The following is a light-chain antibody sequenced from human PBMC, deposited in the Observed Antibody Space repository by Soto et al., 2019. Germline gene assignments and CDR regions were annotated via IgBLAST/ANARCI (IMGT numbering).Light chain of an antibody. CDR2: DAS. CDR3: QDFNSYSRT. CDR1: QSISNW. Sequence: DIQMTQSPSTLSASVGDRVTITCRASQSISNWLAWYQQKPGKAPQLLIYDASSLESGVPSRFSGSGSGTEFTLTISSLQPDDFATYYCQDFNSYSRTFGQGTKV. V-gene: IGKV1-5*01. J-gene: IGKJ1*01.